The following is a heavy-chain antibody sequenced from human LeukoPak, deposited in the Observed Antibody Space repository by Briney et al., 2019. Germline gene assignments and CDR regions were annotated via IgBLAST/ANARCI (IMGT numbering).Heavy chain of an antibody. CDR1: GFTFSSYG. CDR3: AKSLMYSSGWYYYYGMDV. V-gene: IGHV3-30*18. D-gene: IGHD6-19*01. J-gene: IGHJ6*02. CDR2: ISYDGSNK. Sequence: GGSLRLSCAASGFTFSSYGMHWVRQAPGKGLEWVVVISYDGSNKYYADSVKGRFTISRDNSKNTLYLQMNSLRAEDTAVYYCAKSLMYSSGWYYYYGMDVWGQGTTVTVSS.